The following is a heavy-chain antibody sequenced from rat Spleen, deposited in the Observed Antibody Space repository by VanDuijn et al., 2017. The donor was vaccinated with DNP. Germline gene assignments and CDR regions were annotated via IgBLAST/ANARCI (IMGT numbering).Heavy chain of an antibody. CDR1: GFTFSDCN. Sequence: EVQLVESGGGLVQPGRSLRLSCAASGFTFSDCNMAWVRQAPKTGLEWVAYISYDGGSTYNGDSVKGRFTISRDNAKSTLYLQMNSLRSEDTATYYCARLGGSPFDYWGQGVMVTVSS. J-gene: IGHJ2*01. CDR3: ARLGGSPFDY. CDR2: ISYDGGST. V-gene: IGHV5-22*01. D-gene: IGHD5-1*01.